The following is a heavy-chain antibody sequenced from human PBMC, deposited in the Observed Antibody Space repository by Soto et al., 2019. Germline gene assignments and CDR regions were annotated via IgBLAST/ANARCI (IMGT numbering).Heavy chain of an antibody. CDR1: GFTFSSYA. CDR2: ISGSGDGT. D-gene: IGHD1-26*01. Sequence: WGSLRLYCAVSGFTFSSYARNRVRQAPGKGLEWVSTISGSGDGTYYTDSVKGRFTISRDNSKNTLYLQMNSLRAGDTAVYYCAKAHESQWVRLPFDIWGQGTMVTVSS. CDR3: AKAHESQWVRLPFDI. J-gene: IGHJ3*02. V-gene: IGHV3-23*01.